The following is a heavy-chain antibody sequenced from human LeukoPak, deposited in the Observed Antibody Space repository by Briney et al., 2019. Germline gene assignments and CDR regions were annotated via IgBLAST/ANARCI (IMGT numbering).Heavy chain of an antibody. D-gene: IGHD6-13*01. Sequence: LETLSLTCAVYGGSFSGYYWSWIRQPPGKGLEWIGEINHSGSTNYNPSLKSRVTISVDTSKNQFSLKLSSVTAADTAVYYCARVGRAAAGPSARYSAFRYWGQGTLVTVSS. CDR3: ARVGRAAAGPSARYSAFRY. CDR2: INHSGST. J-gene: IGHJ4*02. CDR1: GGSFSGYY. V-gene: IGHV4-34*01.